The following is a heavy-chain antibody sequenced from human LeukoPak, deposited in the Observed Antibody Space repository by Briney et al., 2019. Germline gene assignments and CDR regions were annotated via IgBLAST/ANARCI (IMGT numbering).Heavy chain of an antibody. Sequence: GGSLRLSCAASGFTFSDYYMSWIRQAPGKGLEWVSAISGSGGSTYYADSVKGRFTISRDNSKNTLYLQMNSLRAEDTAVYYCAKGPGIAAFSPKNYYMDVWGKGTTVTVSS. J-gene: IGHJ6*03. CDR2: ISGSGGST. CDR3: AKGPGIAAFSPKNYYMDV. CDR1: GFTFSDYY. D-gene: IGHD6-13*01. V-gene: IGHV3-23*01.